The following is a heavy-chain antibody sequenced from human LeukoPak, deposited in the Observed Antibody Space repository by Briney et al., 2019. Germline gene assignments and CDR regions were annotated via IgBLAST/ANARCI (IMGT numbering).Heavy chain of an antibody. J-gene: IGHJ4*02. CDR3: ARHGPKYSSSWYITFDY. V-gene: IGHV4-30-2*01. CDR2: IYHSGST. CDR1: GGSISSGGYS. Sequence: PSQTLSLTCAVSGGSISSGGYSWSWIRQPPGKGLEWIGYIYHSGSTYYNPSLKSRVTISVDTSKNQFSLKLSSVTAADTAVYYCARHGPKYSSSWYITFDYWGQGTLVAVSS. D-gene: IGHD6-13*01.